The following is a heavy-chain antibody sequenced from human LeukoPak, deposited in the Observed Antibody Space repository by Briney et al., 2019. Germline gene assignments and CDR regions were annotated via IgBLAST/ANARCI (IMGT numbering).Heavy chain of an antibody. J-gene: IGHJ3*02. CDR3: ARVAGDMDAFDI. CDR1: GYTFTSYD. D-gene: IGHD6-19*01. Sequence: PWASVKVSCKASGYTFTSYDISWVRQATGQGLEWMGWMNPNSGNTGYAQKFQGRVTMTRNTSISTAYMELSSLRSEDTAVYYCARVAGDMDAFDIWGQGTMVTVSS. CDR2: MNPNSGNT. V-gene: IGHV1-8*01.